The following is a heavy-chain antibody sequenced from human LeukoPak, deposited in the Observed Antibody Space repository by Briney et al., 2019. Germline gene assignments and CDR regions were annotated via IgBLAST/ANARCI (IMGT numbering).Heavy chain of an antibody. CDR2: ISGDGRST. J-gene: IGHJ4*02. V-gene: IGHV3-74*01. D-gene: IGHD4-23*01. Sequence: PGGSLRLSCAASGFTFSYYWMHWVRQAPGKGLVWVSRISGDGRSTNYADSVKGRFTVSRDNSKNTLYLQMNSLRAEDTAVYYCANLRWSNFDYWGQGTLVTVSS. CDR3: ANLRWSNFDY. CDR1: GFTFSYYW.